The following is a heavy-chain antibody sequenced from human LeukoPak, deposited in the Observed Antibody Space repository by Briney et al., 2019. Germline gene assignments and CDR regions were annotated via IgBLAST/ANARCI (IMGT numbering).Heavy chain of an antibody. D-gene: IGHD3-3*01. V-gene: IGHV3-15*01. CDR3: TTDILEWSNYYYYYMDV. CDR2: IKSKTDGGTT. CDR1: GFTFSNAW. Sequence: PGGSLRLSCAASGFTFSNAWMSWVRQAPGKGLEWVGRIKSKTDGGTTDYAAPVKGRFTISRDDSKNTLYLQMNSLKTEDTAVYYCTTDILEWSNYYYYYMDVWGKGTTVTVSS. J-gene: IGHJ6*03.